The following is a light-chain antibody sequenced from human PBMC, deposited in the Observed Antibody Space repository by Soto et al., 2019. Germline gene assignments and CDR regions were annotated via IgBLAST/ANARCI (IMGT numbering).Light chain of an antibody. CDR2: AAS. CDR3: LLDYSYFWA. V-gene: IGKV1-6*01. CDR1: QGIRSA. Sequence: AIQVTQSPSSLSASVGDSVTITCRTSQGIRSALGWYQQKPGKVPKLLIYAASTLRSGVPSRFSRSGSGRDFTLTISSLQPEDFATYYCLLDYSYFWAFGQGTKVEVK. J-gene: IGKJ1*01.